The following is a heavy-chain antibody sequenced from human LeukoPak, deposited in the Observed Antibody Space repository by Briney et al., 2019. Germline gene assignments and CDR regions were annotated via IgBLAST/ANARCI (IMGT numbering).Heavy chain of an antibody. CDR3: ARGSSWYGTCGF. V-gene: IGHV4-59*01. Sequence: SETLSLTCTVSGGSISTYYWSWIRQPPGKGLEWIGYIYYSGSTNYNPSLKSRVTISLGTPKNQFSLNLSSVTAADTAVYYCARGSSWYGTCGFWGQGTLVTVSS. J-gene: IGHJ4*02. CDR2: IYYSGST. CDR1: GGSISTYY. D-gene: IGHD6-13*01.